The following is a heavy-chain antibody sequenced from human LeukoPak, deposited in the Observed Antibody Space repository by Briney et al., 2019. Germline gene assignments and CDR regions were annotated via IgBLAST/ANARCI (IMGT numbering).Heavy chain of an antibody. Sequence: PGGSLRLSCAASGFIFSSYAMHWVRQAPGKGLEWVAVISNVGSTKKYPEPVKGRFTISRDNSKNTLYLQMNSLRADDTAVYYCARELTIFGVVIQRYDAFDIWGQGTMVTVSS. J-gene: IGHJ3*02. D-gene: IGHD3-3*01. CDR2: ISNVGSTK. CDR1: GFIFSSYA. CDR3: ARELTIFGVVIQRYDAFDI. V-gene: IGHV3-30*04.